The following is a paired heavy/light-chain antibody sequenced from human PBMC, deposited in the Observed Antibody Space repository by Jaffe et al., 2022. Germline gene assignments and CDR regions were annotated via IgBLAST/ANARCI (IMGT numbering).Light chain of an antibody. Sequence: QSVLTQPPSASGTPGQRVTISCSGSSSNIGSNTVNWYQQLPGTAPKLLIYSNNQRPSGVPDRFSGSKSGTSASLAISGLQSEDEADYYCAAWDDSLNGAVFGGGTQLTVL. V-gene: IGLV1-44*01. CDR3: AAWDDSLNGAV. CDR2: SNN. CDR1: SSNIGSNT. J-gene: IGLJ7*01.
Heavy chain of an antibody. D-gene: IGHD3-16*02. J-gene: IGHJ3*02. V-gene: IGHV4-39*01. CDR2: IYYSGST. CDR3: ARHDGAYDYIWGSYRYWSAFDI. CDR1: GGSISSSSYY. Sequence: QLQLQESGPGLVKPSETLSLTCTVSGGSISSSSYYWGWIRQPPGKGLEWIGSIYYSGSTYYNPSLKSRVTISVDTSKNQFSLKLSSVTAADTAVYYCARHDGAYDYIWGSYRYWSAFDIWGQGTMVTVSS.